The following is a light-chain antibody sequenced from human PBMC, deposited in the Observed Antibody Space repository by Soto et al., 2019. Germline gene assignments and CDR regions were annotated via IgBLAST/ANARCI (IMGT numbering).Light chain of an antibody. Sequence: QSVLTQPPSASGAPGQRVIISCSGSSSNIGTKTVSWYQQHPGTAPKLLIYTDNQRPSGVPDRFSGSKSGTSASLAISGLQSEDEADYYCASWDDSLTGVVFGGGTQLTVL. CDR2: TDN. J-gene: IGLJ2*01. CDR3: ASWDDSLTGVV. CDR1: SSNIGTKT. V-gene: IGLV1-44*01.